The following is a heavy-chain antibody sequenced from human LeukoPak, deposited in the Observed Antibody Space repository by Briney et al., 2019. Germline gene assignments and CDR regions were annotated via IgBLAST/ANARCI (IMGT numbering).Heavy chain of an antibody. V-gene: IGHV4-59*11. J-gene: IGHJ6*03. CDR2: IYYSGST. CDR1: GGSISSHY. D-gene: IGHD3-3*01. CDR3: ARVRRDFYYYYMDV. Sequence: SETLSLTCTVSGGSISSHYWSWIRQPPGKGLEWIGYIYYSGSTNYNLSLKSLVTISVDTSKNQFSLKLSSVTAADTAVYYCARVRRDFYYYYMDVWGKGTTVTVSS.